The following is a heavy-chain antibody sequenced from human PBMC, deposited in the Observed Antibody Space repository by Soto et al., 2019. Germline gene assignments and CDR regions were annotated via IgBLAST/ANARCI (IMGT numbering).Heavy chain of an antibody. Sequence: QVQLQESGPGLVKPSGTLSLTCAVSGGSISSSNWWSWVRQPPGKGLEWIGEIYHSGSTNYNPSLKSRVTISVDKSKNQFSLKLSSVIAADTAVYYCASLYRDIYYYYGMDVWGQGTTVTVSS. D-gene: IGHD5-12*01. CDR1: GGSISSSNW. J-gene: IGHJ6*02. V-gene: IGHV4-4*02. CDR3: ASLYRDIYYYYGMDV. CDR2: IYHSGST.